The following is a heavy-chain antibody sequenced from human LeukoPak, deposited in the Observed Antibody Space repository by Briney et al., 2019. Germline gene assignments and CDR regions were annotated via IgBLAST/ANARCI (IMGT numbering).Heavy chain of an antibody. Sequence: SETLSLTCTVSGGSISSYYWSWIRQPPGKGLEWIGYIYYSGSTNYNPSLKSRVTISVDTSKSQFSLKLSSVTAADTAVYYCARGYDFWSGYHYYYGMDVWGQGTTVTVSS. V-gene: IGHV4-59*01. CDR2: IYYSGST. CDR3: ARGYDFWSGYHYYYGMDV. J-gene: IGHJ6*02. D-gene: IGHD3-3*01. CDR1: GGSISSYY.